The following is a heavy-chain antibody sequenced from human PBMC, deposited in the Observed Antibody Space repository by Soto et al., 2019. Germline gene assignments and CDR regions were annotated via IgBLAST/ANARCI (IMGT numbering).Heavy chain of an antibody. V-gene: IGHV4-34*01. J-gene: IGHJ6*03. CDR1: GGSFSGYY. CDR3: ARRYASYGSGSYYNGPYYYYMDV. Sequence: QVQLQQWGAGLLKPSETLSLTCAVYGGSFSGYYWTWIRQPPGKGLEWIGEINHSGSTNYNPSLKSRVTISVATPKIQFSLKLSSVTAADTAVYYCARRYASYGSGSYYNGPYYYYMDVWGKGTTVTVSS. CDR2: INHSGST. D-gene: IGHD3-10*01.